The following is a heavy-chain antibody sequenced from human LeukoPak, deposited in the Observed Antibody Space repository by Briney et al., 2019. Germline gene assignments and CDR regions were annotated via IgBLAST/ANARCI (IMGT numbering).Heavy chain of an antibody. D-gene: IGHD5-18*01. V-gene: IGHV1-69*13. J-gene: IGHJ4*02. CDR3: ARDTAMGSFVQ. CDR1: GGTFSSYA. Sequence: ASVKVSCKASGGTFSSYAISWVRQAPGQGLEWMGGIIPILGTANYAQKFQGRVTITADESTSTAYMELSSLRSEDTAVYYCARDTAMGSFVQWGQGTLVTVSS. CDR2: IIPILGTA.